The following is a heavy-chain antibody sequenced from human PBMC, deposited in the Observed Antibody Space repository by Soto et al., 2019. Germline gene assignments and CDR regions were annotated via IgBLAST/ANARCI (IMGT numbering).Heavy chain of an antibody. CDR2: ISAYKAHT. CDR3: AREDLVVVPSALRYYGMQV. CDR1: GYTFNSYG. D-gene: IGHD2-2*01. J-gene: IGHJ6*01. V-gene: IGHV1-18*01. Sequence: ASVKVSCKASGYTFNSYGITWVRQAPGQGLEWMGWISAYKAHTNYAQKLQGRVTMTTDTSTSTAYMELRSLRSDDTAVYYCAREDLVVVPSALRYYGMQVWGQGTTVKVS.